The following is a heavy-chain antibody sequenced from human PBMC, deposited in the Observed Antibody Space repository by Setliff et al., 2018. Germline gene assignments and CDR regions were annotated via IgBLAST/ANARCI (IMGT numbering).Heavy chain of an antibody. CDR1: GFSFRSYA. V-gene: IGHV3-64*02. CDR2: ISSYGGST. CDR3: VRGNYDNEDYREYFRH. J-gene: IGHJ1*01. D-gene: IGHD3-22*01. Sequence: GGSLRLSCAASGFSFRSYAMHWVRQAPGKGLEYVATISSYGGSTYYAESLKGRFIISRDNPNSTLFLQMDSLTHGDMAVYYCVRGNYDNEDYREYFRHWGQGVLVTVSS.